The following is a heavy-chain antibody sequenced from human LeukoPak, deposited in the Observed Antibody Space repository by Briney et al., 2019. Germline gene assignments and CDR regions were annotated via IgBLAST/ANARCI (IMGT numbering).Heavy chain of an antibody. D-gene: IGHD2-2*01. J-gene: IGHJ6*02. CDR3: AKDKRTSTSSGLMDV. Sequence: GGSLRLSCAASGFTFSDHYMDWVRQAPGKGLEWVSGISWNSDSIGYADSVKGRFTISRDNAKNSLYLQMNSLRAEDTALYYCAKDKRTSTSSGLMDVWGQGTTVTVSS. CDR2: ISWNSDSI. CDR1: GFTFSDHY. V-gene: IGHV3-9*01.